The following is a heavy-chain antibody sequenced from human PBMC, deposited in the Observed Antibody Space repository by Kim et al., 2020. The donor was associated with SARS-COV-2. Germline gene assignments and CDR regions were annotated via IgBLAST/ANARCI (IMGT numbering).Heavy chain of an antibody. V-gene: IGHV3-9*01. D-gene: IGHD2-15*01. CDR3: AKGKEVVAARYFDP. Sequence: YADSVKGRFTISRDNAKNSLYLQMNSLRAEDTALYYCAKGKEVVAARYFDPWGQGTLVTVSS. J-gene: IGHJ5*02.